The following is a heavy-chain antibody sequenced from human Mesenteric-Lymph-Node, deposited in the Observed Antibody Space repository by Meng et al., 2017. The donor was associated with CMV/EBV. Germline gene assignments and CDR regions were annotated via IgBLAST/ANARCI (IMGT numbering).Heavy chain of an antibody. D-gene: IGHD4/OR15-4a*01. CDR1: GFTFSSYS. J-gene: IGHJ6*02. CDR3: ARITMLTIGGMDV. Sequence: GESLKISCVASGFTFSSYSMNWVRQAPGKGLEWVSSISSSSSYIYYADSVKGRFNISRDNAKNSLHLQMNSLRAEDTAVYYCARITMLTIGGMDVWGQGTTVTVSS. V-gene: IGHV3-21*01. CDR2: ISSSSSYI.